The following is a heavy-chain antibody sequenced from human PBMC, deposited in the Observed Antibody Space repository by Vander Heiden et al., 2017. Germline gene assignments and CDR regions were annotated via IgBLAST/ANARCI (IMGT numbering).Heavy chain of an antibody. CDR1: GFPFRNYA. J-gene: IGHJ4*02. D-gene: IGHD1-26*01. CDR2: LSYNGDDT. CDR3: AKDGGGSYFGGGDYFDF. Sequence: EVQLLQSGGGLVQPGGSLRPPCAASGFPFRNYAMTWVRQAPGKGLEWVSALSYNGDDTYYSDSVKGRFTISRDNSKNTLSLQMNSLRAEDTAVYYCAKDGGGSYFGGGDYFDFWGQGTLVTVSS. V-gene: IGHV3-23*01.